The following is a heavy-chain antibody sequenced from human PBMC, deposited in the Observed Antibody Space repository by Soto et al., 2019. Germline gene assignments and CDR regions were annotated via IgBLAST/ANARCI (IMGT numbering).Heavy chain of an antibody. J-gene: IGHJ4*02. CDR3: ARTPHNYYDSSGYSDY. V-gene: IGHV3-21*01. Sequence: GGSLRLSCAASGFTFSSYSMNWVRQAPGKGLEWISSISSSSYIYYADSVKGRFTISRDNAKNSLYLQMNSLRAEDTAVYYCARTPHNYYDSSGYSDYWGQGTLVTVSS. D-gene: IGHD3-22*01. CDR2: ISSSSYI. CDR1: GFTFSSYS.